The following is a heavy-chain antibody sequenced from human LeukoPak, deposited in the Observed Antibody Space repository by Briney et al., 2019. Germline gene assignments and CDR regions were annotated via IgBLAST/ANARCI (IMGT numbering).Heavy chain of an antibody. D-gene: IGHD1-26*01. Sequence: ASVKVSCKASGYTFTNYGISWVRQAPGQGLEWMGWISAYNGNTNYAQKLQGRVTMTTDTSTSTAYMELRSLRSDDTAVYYCARDLGVGLGVMEGIVGATMGFDYWGQGTLVTVSS. V-gene: IGHV1-18*01. CDR1: GYTFTNYG. CDR2: ISAYNGNT. CDR3: ARDLGVGLGVMEGIVGATMGFDY. J-gene: IGHJ4*02.